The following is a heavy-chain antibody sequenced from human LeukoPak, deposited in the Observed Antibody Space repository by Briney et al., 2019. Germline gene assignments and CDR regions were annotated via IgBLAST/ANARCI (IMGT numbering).Heavy chain of an antibody. CDR1: GYTFTSYG. D-gene: IGHD5-12*01. V-gene: IGHV1-18*04. Sequence: ASVTVSCKASGYTFTSYGISWVRQAPGQGLEWMGWISDYNGNTNYAQKLQGRVTMTTDTSTSTAYMELRSLRSDDTAVYYCARDSLGVATHDDDYWGQGTLVTVSS. J-gene: IGHJ4*02. CDR2: ISDYNGNT. CDR3: ARDSLGVATHDDDY.